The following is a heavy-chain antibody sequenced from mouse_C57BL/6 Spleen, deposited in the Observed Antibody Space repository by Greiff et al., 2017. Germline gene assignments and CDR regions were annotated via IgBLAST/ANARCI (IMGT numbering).Heavy chain of an antibody. CDR3: ARGSGYDGYYFDY. Sequence: QVQLQQPGAELVKPGASVKMSCKASGYTFTSYWITWVKQRPGQGLEWIGDIYPGSGSTNYNEKFKSKATLTVDTSSSTAYMQLSSLTYEDSAVYYCARGSGYDGYYFDYWGQGTTLTVSS. D-gene: IGHD2-2*01. V-gene: IGHV1-55*01. CDR1: GYTFTSYW. CDR2: IYPGSGST. J-gene: IGHJ2*01.